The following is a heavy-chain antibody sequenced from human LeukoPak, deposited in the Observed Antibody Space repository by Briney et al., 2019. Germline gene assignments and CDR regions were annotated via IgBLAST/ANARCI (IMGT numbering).Heavy chain of an antibody. Sequence: PSETLSLTCAVYGGSFSGYYWSWIRQPPGKGLEWIGEINHSGSTNYNPSLKSRVTISVDTSKNQFSLKLSSVTAADTAVYYCASSTWTNWFDPWGQGTLVTVSS. CDR2: INHSGST. D-gene: IGHD6-13*01. CDR3: ASSTWTNWFDP. V-gene: IGHV4-34*01. CDR1: GGSFSGYY. J-gene: IGHJ5*02.